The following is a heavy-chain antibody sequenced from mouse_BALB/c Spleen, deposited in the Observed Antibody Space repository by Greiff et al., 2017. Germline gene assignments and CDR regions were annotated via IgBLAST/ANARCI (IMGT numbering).Heavy chain of an antibody. CDR1: GFTFSDYY. CDR2: ISDGGSYT. J-gene: IGHJ4*01. V-gene: IGHV5-4*02. CDR3: AQDATPPHYSTIGN. Sequence: EVKLVESGGGLVKPGGSLKLSCAASGFTFSDYYMYWVRQTPEKRLEWVATISDGGSYTYYPDSVKGRFTISRDNAKNNLYLQMSSLKSEDTAMYYCAQDATPPHYSTIGNRGEGKSVTVSS. D-gene: IGHD2-14*01.